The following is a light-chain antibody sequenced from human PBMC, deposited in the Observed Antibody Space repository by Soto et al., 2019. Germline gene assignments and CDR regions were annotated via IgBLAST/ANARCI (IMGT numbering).Light chain of an antibody. CDR1: QTISSW. CDR3: QQYNSYSRT. J-gene: IGKJ1*01. V-gene: IGKV1-5*01. CDR2: DAS. Sequence: DIQMTQSPSTLSGSVGDRVTITCRASQTISSWLAWYQQKPGKAPKLLIYDASTLESGVPSRFSGTGSGTEFTFSITSLQPDDFATYYCQQYNSYSRTFGQGTKVDIK.